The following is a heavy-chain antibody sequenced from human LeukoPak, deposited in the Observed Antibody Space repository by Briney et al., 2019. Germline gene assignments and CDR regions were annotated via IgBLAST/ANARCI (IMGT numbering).Heavy chain of an antibody. CDR3: AKSYCSGGSCYGSYFDY. D-gene: IGHD2-15*01. V-gene: IGHV3-30*02. J-gene: IGHJ4*02. Sequence: GGSLRLSWGASGFTFNTYGMHWVRQARGKGLGLGAFIRYDGSNQYYEDSVKDRFTISRDNSKCTVYLQMNGLRAEDTAVYYCAKSYCSGGSCYGSYFDYWGQGTLVTVSS. CDR2: IRYDGSNQ. CDR1: GFTFNTYG.